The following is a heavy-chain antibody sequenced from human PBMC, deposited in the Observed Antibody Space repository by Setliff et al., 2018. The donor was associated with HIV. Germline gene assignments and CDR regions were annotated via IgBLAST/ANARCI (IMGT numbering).Heavy chain of an antibody. V-gene: IGHV3-66*02. CDR3: ARDPLMMATVDYYYYGMDV. J-gene: IGHJ6*02. CDR1: GFTVSSNY. D-gene: IGHD3-16*01. Sequence: GGSLRLSCAASGFTVSSNYMSWVRQAPGKGLEWVSVIYSGGSTYYADSVKGRFTISRDNSKNTLYLQMNSLRAEDTAVYYCARDPLMMATVDYYYYGMDVWGQGTTVTV. CDR2: IYSGGST.